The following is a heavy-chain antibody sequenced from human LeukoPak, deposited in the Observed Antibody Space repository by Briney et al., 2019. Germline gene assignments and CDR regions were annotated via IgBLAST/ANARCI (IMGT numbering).Heavy chain of an antibody. V-gene: IGHV3-48*03. CDR2: ISSSGSTI. Sequence: QPGGSLRLSCAASGFTFSSYEMNWVRQAPGKGLEWVSYISSSGSTIYYADSVKGRFTISRDNAKNSLYLQMNSLRAEDTAVYYCAREGNYDSFDYWGQGTLVTVSS. J-gene: IGHJ4*02. CDR1: GFTFSSYE. D-gene: IGHD3-22*01. CDR3: AREGNYDSFDY.